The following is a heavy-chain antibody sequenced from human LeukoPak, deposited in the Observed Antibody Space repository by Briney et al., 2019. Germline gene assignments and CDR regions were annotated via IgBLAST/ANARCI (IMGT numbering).Heavy chain of an antibody. D-gene: IGHD3-22*01. CDR2: IHYTGST. CDR3: ARWNYFDNSGYYSDWYFDL. J-gene: IGHJ2*01. V-gene: IGHV4-59*08. CDR1: GGSISSYY. Sequence: SETLCLTCSVSGGSISSYYWSWIRQPTGKGLEWIGYIHYTGSTNYNPYLRSRGTMSLDTSKNQFSMELMSVTAADTAVYYCARWNYFDNSGYYSDWYFDLWGRGTLVTVSS.